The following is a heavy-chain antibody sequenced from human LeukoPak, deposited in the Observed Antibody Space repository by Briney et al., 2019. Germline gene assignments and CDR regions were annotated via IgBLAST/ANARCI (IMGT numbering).Heavy chain of an antibody. CDR1: GFTFGNYA. V-gene: IGHV3-33*08. Sequence: GGSLRLSCAASGFTFGNYAMSWVRQAPGKGLEWVAVIWYDGSNKYYADSVKGRFTISRDNSKNTLYLQMNSLRAEDTAVYYCARDENWNYIPFDYWGQGTLVTVSS. CDR2: IWYDGSNK. J-gene: IGHJ4*02. D-gene: IGHD1-7*01. CDR3: ARDENWNYIPFDY.